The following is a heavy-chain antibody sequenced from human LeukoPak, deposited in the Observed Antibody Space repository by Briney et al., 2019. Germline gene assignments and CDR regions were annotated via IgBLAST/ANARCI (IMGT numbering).Heavy chain of an antibody. D-gene: IGHD3-9*01. J-gene: IGHJ4*02. Sequence: GGSLRLSCAASGFTFSSYAMSWVRLAPGKGLEWVSGISLDGATTYYAGSVEGRFTISRDNSKNTLYLQMNSLRADDTAVYYCVKDHGWLLYSWGQGTLVTVSS. CDR2: ISLDGATT. CDR1: GFTFSSYA. V-gene: IGHV3-23*01. CDR3: VKDHGWLLYS.